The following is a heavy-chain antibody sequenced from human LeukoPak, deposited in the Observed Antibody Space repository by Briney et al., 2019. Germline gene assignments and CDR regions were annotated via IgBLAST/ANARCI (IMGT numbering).Heavy chain of an antibody. CDR2: INPSGGST. V-gene: IGHV1-46*01. CDR3: ARGDSGYDPYYYYYMDV. J-gene: IGHJ6*03. Sequence: ASVKVSCKASGYTFTSYYMHWVRQAPGQGLEWMGIINPSGGSTSYAQKFQGRVTMTRDTSTSTVYMELSSLRSEDTAVYYCARGDSGYDPYYYYYMDVWGKGTTVTISS. CDR1: GYTFTSYY. D-gene: IGHD5-12*01.